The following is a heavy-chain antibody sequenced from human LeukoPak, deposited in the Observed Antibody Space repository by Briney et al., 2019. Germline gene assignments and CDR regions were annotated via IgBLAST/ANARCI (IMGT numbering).Heavy chain of an antibody. CDR2: IYYSGST. CDR3: ARLPRWEVWFGELTIDY. V-gene: IGHV4-59*08. CDR1: GGSISSYY. D-gene: IGHD3-10*01. Sequence: SETLSLTCTVSGGSISSYYWSWIRQPPGKGLEWIGYIYYSGSTNYNPSLKSPVTIPVDPSKNQFSLKLSSVTAADTAVYYCARLPRWEVWFGELTIDYWGQGTLVTVSS. J-gene: IGHJ4*02.